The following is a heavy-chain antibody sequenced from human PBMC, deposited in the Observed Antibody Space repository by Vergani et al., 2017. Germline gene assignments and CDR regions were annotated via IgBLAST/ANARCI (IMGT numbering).Heavy chain of an antibody. J-gene: IGHJ4*02. V-gene: IGHV1-69*01. D-gene: IGHD6-19*01. CDR2: IIPIFGTA. CDR1: GGTFSSYA. CDR3: ARAGSSGWFTGGLDY. Sequence: QVQLVQSGAEVKKPGSSVKVSCKASGGTFSSYAISWVRQAPGQGLEWMGGIIPIFGTANYAQKFQGRVTITADESTSTDYMELSSLRSEDTAVYYCARAGSSGWFTGGLDYWGQGTLVTVSS.